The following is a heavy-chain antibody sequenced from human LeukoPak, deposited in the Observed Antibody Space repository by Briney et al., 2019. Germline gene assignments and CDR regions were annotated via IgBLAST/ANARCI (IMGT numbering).Heavy chain of an antibody. Sequence: SGPTLVQPTQTLTLTCTFSGFSLTTTGAGVGWIRQPPGKALEWLALIYWDDDKRYSPSLRSRLTITKDTSKNQVVLTMTNVDPVDTATYFCAHRNYDSSDYRGAFDYWGQGTLVTVSS. CDR3: AHRNYDSSDYRGAFDY. J-gene: IGHJ4*02. D-gene: IGHD3-22*01. V-gene: IGHV2-5*02. CDR2: IYWDDDK. CDR1: GFSLTTTGAG.